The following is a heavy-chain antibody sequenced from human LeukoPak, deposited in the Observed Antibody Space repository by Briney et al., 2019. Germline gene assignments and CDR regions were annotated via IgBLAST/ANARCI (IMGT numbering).Heavy chain of an antibody. V-gene: IGHV3-21*01. D-gene: IGHD6-13*01. J-gene: IGHJ4*02. CDR3: ARASSSWYYFDY. CDR2: ISTSSSYI. Sequence: PGGSLRLSCAASGFIFSSYSMNWVRQAPGKGLEWVSFISTSSSYIYYADSVKGRFTISRDNAKNSLYLQMNSLRAEDTAVYYCARASSSWYYFDYWGQGTLVTVSS. CDR1: GFIFSSYS.